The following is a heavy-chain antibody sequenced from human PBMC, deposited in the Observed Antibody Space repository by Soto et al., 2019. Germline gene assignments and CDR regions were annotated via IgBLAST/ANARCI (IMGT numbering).Heavy chain of an antibody. CDR1: GGTFSSYT. CDR2: IIPILGIA. J-gene: IGHJ6*02. Sequence: GASVKVSCKASGGTFSSYTISWVRQAPGQGLEWMGRIIPILGIANYAQKFQGRVTITADKSTSTAYMELSSLRSEDTAVYYCARTCITMVRGYYCYGMAVWGQGTTVPVSS. D-gene: IGHD3-10*01. CDR3: ARTCITMVRGYYCYGMAV. V-gene: IGHV1-69*02.